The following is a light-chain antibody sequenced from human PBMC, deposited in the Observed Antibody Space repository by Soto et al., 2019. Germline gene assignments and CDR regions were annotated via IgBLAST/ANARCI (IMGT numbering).Light chain of an antibody. CDR3: KQSGTSPKT. CDR2: DVS. Sequence: EIVLTQSPGALSLSPGERATLSCRASQSVNNVYLAWYQQKPGQAPRLLIYDVSSRATGIPDRFSGSGSGTDFTLTISRLEPEDCAVYYCKQSGTSPKTFGQGTKLEIK. CDR1: QSVNNVY. J-gene: IGKJ2*01. V-gene: IGKV3-20*01.